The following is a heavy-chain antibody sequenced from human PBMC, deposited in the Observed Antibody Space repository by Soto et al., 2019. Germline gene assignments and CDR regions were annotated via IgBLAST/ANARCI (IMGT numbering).Heavy chain of an antibody. CDR3: ARDFWGLPAAMMAPTYYYGMDV. J-gene: IGHJ6*02. D-gene: IGHD2-2*01. CDR1: GYTFTSYY. CDR2: INPSGGST. Sequence: GASVKVSCKASGYTFTSYYMHWVRQAPGQGLEWMGIINPSGGSTSYAQKFQGRVTMTRDTSTSTVYMELSSLRSEDTAVYYCARDFWGLPAAMMAPTYYYGMDVWGQGTTVTVSS. V-gene: IGHV1-46*01.